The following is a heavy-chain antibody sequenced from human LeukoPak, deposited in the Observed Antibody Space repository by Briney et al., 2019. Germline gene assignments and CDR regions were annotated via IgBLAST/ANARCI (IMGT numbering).Heavy chain of an antibody. CDR1: GFTFSSYA. D-gene: IGHD2-15*01. CDR3: AKQLGYCSDGSCYFPY. Sequence: PGGSLRLSCAASGFTFSSYAMHWVRQAPGKGLEWVAVISYDGSNKYYADSVKGRFTISRDNSKNTLYLQMNSLRAEDTAVYYCAKQLGYCSDGSCYFPYRGQGTLVTVSS. CDR2: ISYDGSNK. V-gene: IGHV3-30-3*02. J-gene: IGHJ4*02.